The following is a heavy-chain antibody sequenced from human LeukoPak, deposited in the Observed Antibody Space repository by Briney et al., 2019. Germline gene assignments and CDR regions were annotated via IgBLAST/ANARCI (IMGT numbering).Heavy chain of an antibody. CDR3: ARPRGYSGYDPLGHNDAFDI. CDR2: IIPILGIA. V-gene: IGHV1-69*04. D-gene: IGHD5-12*01. Sequence: GASVKVSCKASGGTFSSYAISWVRQAPGQGLEWMGRIIPILGIANYAQKFQGRVTITADKSTSTAYMELSSLRSEDTAVYYCARPRGYSGYDPLGHNDAFDIWGQGTMVTVSS. J-gene: IGHJ3*02. CDR1: GGTFSSYA.